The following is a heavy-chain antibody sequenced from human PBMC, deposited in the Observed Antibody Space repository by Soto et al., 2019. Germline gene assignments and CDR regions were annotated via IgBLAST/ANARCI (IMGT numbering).Heavy chain of an antibody. D-gene: IGHD3-10*01. CDR2: IWYDGSNK. CDR1: GFTFSSYG. J-gene: IGHJ1*01. CDR3: ARQYYYGSGSFFFQH. Sequence: QVQRVESGGGVFQPGRSLRLSCAASGFTFSSYGMHWVGRAQGKGLEWVAVIWYDGSNKYYADSVKGRFTISRDNSKNTLYLQMNSLRAEDTAVYYCARQYYYGSGSFFFQHWGQGTLVTVSS. V-gene: IGHV3-33*01.